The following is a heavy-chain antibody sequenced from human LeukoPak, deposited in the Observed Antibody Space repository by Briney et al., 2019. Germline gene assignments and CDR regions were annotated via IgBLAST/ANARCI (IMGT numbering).Heavy chain of an antibody. Sequence: PGGALRLSCAASGVPFSSYWMRWVRQAPGKGPGWVSRINSDGSSTGCAASVKGRFTISRDNAENTLYLQMNSLRAGDMAVYYCARGDAFRPFDYWGQGTLVTVSS. CDR2: INSDGSST. CDR1: GVPFSSYW. V-gene: IGHV3-74*01. J-gene: IGHJ4*02. CDR3: ARGDAFRPFDY. D-gene: IGHD2-21*02.